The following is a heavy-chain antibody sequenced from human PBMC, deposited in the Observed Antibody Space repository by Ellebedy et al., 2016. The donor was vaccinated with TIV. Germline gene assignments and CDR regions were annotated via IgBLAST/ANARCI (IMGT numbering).Heavy chain of an antibody. D-gene: IGHD4-23*01. CDR3: ARGLYGGKPEGDF. CDR2: IDAKNGDI. V-gene: IGHV1-18*01. CDR1: GYTFTSHS. Sequence: AASVKVSCKASGYTFTSHSIGWVRQAPGQGLEWMGWIDAKNGDIDSAQEFQDRVTLTTDTSTTTAYLELRSLTSDDTAVYYCARGLYGGKPEGDFWGQGTLVTVSS. J-gene: IGHJ4*02.